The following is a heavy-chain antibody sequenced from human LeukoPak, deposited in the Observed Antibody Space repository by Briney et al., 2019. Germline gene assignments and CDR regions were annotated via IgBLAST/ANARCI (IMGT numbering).Heavy chain of an antibody. J-gene: IGHJ4*01. CDR3: ARGVLY. CDR2: VHRSGIT. Sequence: SETLSLTCSVSGSSVSSGTYYWSWIRQPPGKGLEWIGNVHRSGITNYNSSLKSRVIISLDTSKNQFSLKLSSVTAADTALYYCARGVLYWGQGTLVTVSS. CDR1: GSSVSSGTYY. V-gene: IGHV4-61*01. D-gene: IGHD2-8*01.